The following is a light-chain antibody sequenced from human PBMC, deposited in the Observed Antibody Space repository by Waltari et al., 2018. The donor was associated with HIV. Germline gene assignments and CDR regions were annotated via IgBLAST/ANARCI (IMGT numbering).Light chain of an antibody. J-gene: IGKJ4*01. CDR3: RQGTHWPVT. CDR1: QRHVYRNGDTY. CDR2: KVS. Sequence: DVVMTQSPLSLSVTIGQPASISCRSSQRHVYRNGDTYLNWCQQRQGQSPRRLIYKVSNRDAGVPDRFSGSGSGADCTLKISRVEAEDVGVYYCRQGTHWPVTVGGGTKVEMK. V-gene: IGKV2-30*01.